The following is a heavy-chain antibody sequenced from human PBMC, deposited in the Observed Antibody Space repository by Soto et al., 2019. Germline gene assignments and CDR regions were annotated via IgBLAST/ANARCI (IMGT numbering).Heavy chain of an antibody. J-gene: IGHJ4*02. CDR2: IKQDGSEK. V-gene: IGHV3-7*01. CDR1: GFTFSSYW. CDR3: ARGPRDFWSGYYTFDY. D-gene: IGHD3-3*01. Sequence: GGSLRFSCAASGFTFSSYWMSWVRQAPGKGLEWVANIKQDGSEKYYVDSVKGRFTISRDNAKNSLYLQMNSLRAEDTAVYYCARGPRDFWSGYYTFDYWGQGTLVTVSS.